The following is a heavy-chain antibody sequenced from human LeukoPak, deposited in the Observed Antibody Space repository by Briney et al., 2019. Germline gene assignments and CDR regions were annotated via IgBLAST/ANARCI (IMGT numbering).Heavy chain of an antibody. V-gene: IGHV3-66*01. D-gene: IGHD3-22*01. Sequence: GGSPRLSCAASGFTVSSNYMSWVRQAPGKGLEWVSVIYSGGSTYYADSVKGRFTISRDNSKNTLYLQMNSLRAEDPAVYYCARADYDSSGYYGGEDYWGQGTLVTVSS. CDR2: IYSGGST. CDR3: ARADYDSSGYYGGEDY. J-gene: IGHJ4*02. CDR1: GFTVSSNY.